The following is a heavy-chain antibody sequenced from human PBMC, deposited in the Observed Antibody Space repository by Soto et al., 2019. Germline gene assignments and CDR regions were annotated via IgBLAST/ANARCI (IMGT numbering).Heavy chain of an antibody. CDR3: VRIIPGAGHYYALDV. Sequence: QVQLQESGPGLVKPSDTLSLTCAVSGYSISSSNWWGWIRQPLGKGLAWIGYFYYSGSTFYNPSLKSRDTMPVDTYKNQFALRLSSVTAVDTAMYYCVRIIPGAGHYYALDVWGQGTTVTVSS. D-gene: IGHD3-10*01. J-gene: IGHJ6*01. CDR1: GYSISSSNW. V-gene: IGHV4-28*01. CDR2: FYYSGST.